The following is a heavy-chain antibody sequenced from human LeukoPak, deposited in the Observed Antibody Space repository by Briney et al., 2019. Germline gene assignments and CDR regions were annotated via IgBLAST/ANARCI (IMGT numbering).Heavy chain of an antibody. CDR3: SRDKFYVWFDP. CDR2: IRGSGTT. V-gene: IGHV3-49*04. D-gene: IGHD3-16*01. Sequence: GGSLRLSCAASGFTFSNAWMSWVRQAPGKGLESVGFIRGSGTTQYAASVRGGFTISRDDSKSIAYLQMNSLKTEDTAVYYCSRDKFYVWFDPWGQGTLVSVSS. CDR1: GFTFSNAW. J-gene: IGHJ5*02.